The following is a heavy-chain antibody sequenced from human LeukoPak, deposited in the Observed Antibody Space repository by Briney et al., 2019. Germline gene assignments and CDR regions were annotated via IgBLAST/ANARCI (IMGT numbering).Heavy chain of an antibody. V-gene: IGHV3-7*01. D-gene: IGHD2-8*01. CDR3: AAQVNDAGDFGS. CDR1: GFTFSSYL. CDR2: IKQDGSEK. J-gene: IGHJ4*02. Sequence: GGSLRLSCAASGFTFSSYLLTWVRQPPEKGLEWVANIKQDGSEKYYVDSVKGRFTISRDNAKISLFLKLNNLRAEDTAVYYCAAQVNDAGDFGSWGQGTLVAVSS.